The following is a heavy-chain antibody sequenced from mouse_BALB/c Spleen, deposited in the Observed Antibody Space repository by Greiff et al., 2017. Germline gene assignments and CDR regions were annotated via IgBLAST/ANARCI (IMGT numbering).Heavy chain of an antibody. Sequence: VQGVESGAELMKPGASVKISCKATGYTFSSYWIEWVKQRPGHGLEWIGEILPGSGSTNYNEKFKGKATFTADTSSNTAYMQLSSLTSEDSAVYYCARDRYPFAYWGQGTLVTVSA. J-gene: IGHJ3*01. D-gene: IGHD2-14*01. V-gene: IGHV1-9*01. CDR2: ILPGSGST. CDR1: GYTFSSYW. CDR3: ARDRYPFAY.